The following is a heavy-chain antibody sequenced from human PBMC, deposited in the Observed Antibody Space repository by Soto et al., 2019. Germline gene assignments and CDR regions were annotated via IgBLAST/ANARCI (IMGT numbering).Heavy chain of an antibody. CDR1: GFTFSNYE. V-gene: IGHV3-48*03. CDR3: ARDYDSSGYVFDY. Sequence: LRLSCAASGFTFSNYEMNWVRQAPGKGLEWVSYISSSGSTIYYADSAKGRFTISRDNAQNSLYLQMNSLRAEDTAVYYRARDYDSSGYVFDYWGQGTLVTVSS. CDR2: ISSSGSTI. J-gene: IGHJ4*02. D-gene: IGHD3-22*01.